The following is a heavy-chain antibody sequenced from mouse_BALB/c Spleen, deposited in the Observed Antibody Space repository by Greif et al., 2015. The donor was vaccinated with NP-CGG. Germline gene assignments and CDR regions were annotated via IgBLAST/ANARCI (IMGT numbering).Heavy chain of an antibody. CDR3: ARQGGYDGFAY. Sequence: VQLKESGGDLVKPGGSLKLSCAASGFTFSSYGMSWVRQTPDKRLEWVATISSGGSYTYYPDSVKGRFTISRDNAKNTLYLQMSSLKSEDTAMYYCARQGGYDGFAYWGQGTLVTVSA. J-gene: IGHJ3*01. D-gene: IGHD2-2*01. CDR1: GFTFSSYG. CDR2: ISSGGSYT. V-gene: IGHV5-6*01.